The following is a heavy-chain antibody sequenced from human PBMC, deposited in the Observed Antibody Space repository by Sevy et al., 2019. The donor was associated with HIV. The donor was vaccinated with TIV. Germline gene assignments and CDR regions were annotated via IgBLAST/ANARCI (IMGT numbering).Heavy chain of an antibody. V-gene: IGHV1-69*10. CDR1: GGTFSGYA. Sequence: ASVKVSCKASGGTFSGYAIRWVRQVSGQGLEWMGGIIPIVGVANHAQKFQGRVTITANKSTSTTYIEVSSLRSEDTAVYYCARESMSSVGTLDYWGQGTLVTVSS. CDR3: ARESMSSVGTLDY. J-gene: IGHJ4*02. D-gene: IGHD1-26*01. CDR2: IIPIVGVA.